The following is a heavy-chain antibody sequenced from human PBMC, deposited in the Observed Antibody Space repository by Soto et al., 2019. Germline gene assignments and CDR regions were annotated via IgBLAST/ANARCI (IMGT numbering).Heavy chain of an antibody. CDR3: ARKTLDDLLTGYYYFDY. D-gene: IGHD3-9*01. Sequence: GASVKVSCKPSGYTFTNYGITWVRQAPGQGLEWMGWISTYNGNTNYAQKLQGRVTMTTDTSTSTAYMELRSLRSDDTAVYYCARKTLDDLLTGYYYFDYWGQGTLVTVSS. CDR1: GYTFTNYG. CDR2: ISTYNGNT. J-gene: IGHJ4*02. V-gene: IGHV1-18*01.